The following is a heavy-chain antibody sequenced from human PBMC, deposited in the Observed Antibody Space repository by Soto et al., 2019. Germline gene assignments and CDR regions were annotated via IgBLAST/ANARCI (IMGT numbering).Heavy chain of an antibody. Sequence: TLSLTCTVSGGSISSGGYYWSWIRQHPGKGLEWIGYIYYSGSTYYNPSLKSRVTISVDTSKNQFSLKLSSVTAADTAVYYCARTYYYDSSGYYPIVTYFDYWGQGTLVTVSS. V-gene: IGHV4-31*03. CDR2: IYYSGST. J-gene: IGHJ4*02. CDR1: GGSISSGGYY. D-gene: IGHD3-22*01. CDR3: ARTYYYDSSGYYPIVTYFDY.